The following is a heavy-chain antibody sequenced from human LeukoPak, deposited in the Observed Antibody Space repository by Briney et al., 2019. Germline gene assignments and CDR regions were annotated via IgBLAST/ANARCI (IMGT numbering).Heavy chain of an antibody. CDR2: IYYSGST. J-gene: IGHJ4*02. CDR3: ARDGDILTGYYR. CDR1: GGSISSGGYY. D-gene: IGHD3-9*01. Sequence: SQTLSLTCTVSGGSISSGGYYWSWIRQHPGKGLEWIGYIYYSGSTYYNPSLKSRVTISVDTSKNQFSLKLSSVTAADTAVYYCARDGDILTGYYRWGQGTLVTVSS. V-gene: IGHV4-31*03.